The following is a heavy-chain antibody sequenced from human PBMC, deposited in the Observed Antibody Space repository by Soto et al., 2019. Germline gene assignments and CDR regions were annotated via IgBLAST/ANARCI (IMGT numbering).Heavy chain of an antibody. CDR3: ARKPRDRDAVSL. D-gene: IGHD3-22*01. V-gene: IGHV1-69*06. Sequence: QVQLEQSGAEVKKPGSSVKVSCKASGGNFNNYAISWVRQAPAQGLQWMGGIIPIIDTTHYAQKLQGRVTISADRGRPTVDMELTGLTSDDSATYFCARKPRDRDAVSLWGQATVVTVSS. CDR1: GGNFNNYA. J-gene: IGHJ3*01. CDR2: IIPIIDTT.